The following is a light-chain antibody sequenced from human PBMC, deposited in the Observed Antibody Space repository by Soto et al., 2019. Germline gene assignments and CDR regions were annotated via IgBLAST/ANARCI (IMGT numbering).Light chain of an antibody. V-gene: IGKV3-20*01. CDR3: QQYMSAVT. J-gene: IGKJ1*01. CDR1: QSVDRTF. CDR2: GAS. Sequence: EIVLTPSPGSLSLSPGQRATISCRASQSVDRTFFDRYQYKPSQAPRLLIYGASKRDTGVPDRFSGSGSGTDFTLTISRLEPEDLAVYYCQQYMSAVTFGQGTKVEI.